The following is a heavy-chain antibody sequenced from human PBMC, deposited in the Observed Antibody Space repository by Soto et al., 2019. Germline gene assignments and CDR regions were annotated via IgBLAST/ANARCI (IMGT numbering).Heavy chain of an antibody. CDR3: AREKAGLYDFWSGSRGYYMDV. CDR2: INPNSGGT. Sequence: ASVKVSCKASGYTFTGYYMHWVRQAPGQGLEWMGWINPNSGGTNYAQKFQGWVTMTRDTSISTAYMELSRLRSDDTAVYYCAREKAGLYDFWSGSRGYYMDVWAKGTTVTVSS. J-gene: IGHJ6*03. V-gene: IGHV1-2*04. D-gene: IGHD3-3*01. CDR1: GYTFTGYY.